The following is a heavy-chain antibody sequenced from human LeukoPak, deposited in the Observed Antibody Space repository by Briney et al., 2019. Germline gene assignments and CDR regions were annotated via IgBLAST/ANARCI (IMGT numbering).Heavy chain of an antibody. CDR2: ISYDGSNK. J-gene: IGHJ4*02. Sequence: PGGSLRLSCAASGFTFNSYAMHWVRQAPGKGLEWVAIISYDGSNKYYADSLKGRFTISRDNSKNTLYLQMNSLRAEDTAVYYCARDQMYLAHFDYWGQGTLVTVSS. CDR3: ARDQMYLAHFDY. V-gene: IGHV3-30-3*01. D-gene: IGHD2-15*01. CDR1: GFTFNSYA.